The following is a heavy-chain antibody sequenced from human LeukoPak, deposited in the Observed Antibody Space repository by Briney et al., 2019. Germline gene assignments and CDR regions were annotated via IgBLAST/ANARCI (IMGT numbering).Heavy chain of an antibody. J-gene: IGHJ6*02. CDR1: GFTFSSYW. D-gene: IGHD3-9*01. Sequence: PGGSLRLSCAASGFTFSSYWMSWVRQAPGKGLEWVANIKQDGSEKYYVDSVKGRFTISRDNAKNSLYPQMNSLRAEDTAVYYCARDSTYYDILTGYDYYGMDVWGQGTTVTVSS. CDR2: IKQDGSEK. CDR3: ARDSTYYDILTGYDYYGMDV. V-gene: IGHV3-7*01.